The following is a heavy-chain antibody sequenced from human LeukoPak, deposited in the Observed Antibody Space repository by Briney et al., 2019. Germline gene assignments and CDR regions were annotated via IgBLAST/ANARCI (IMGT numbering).Heavy chain of an antibody. Sequence: PSETLSLTCTVSGGSVSSSRYYWGWIRQPPGEALEWIGTISYSGSTYYNPSLKSRVTISEDTSKNQFSLKLSSVTAADTAVYYCARERTLIVGARYWFDPWGQGTLVTVSS. CDR1: GGSVSSSRYY. D-gene: IGHD1-26*01. J-gene: IGHJ5*02. CDR2: ISYSGST. V-gene: IGHV4-39*07. CDR3: ARERTLIVGARYWFDP.